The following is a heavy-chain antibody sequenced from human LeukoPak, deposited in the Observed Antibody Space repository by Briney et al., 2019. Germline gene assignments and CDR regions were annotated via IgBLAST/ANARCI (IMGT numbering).Heavy chain of an antibody. CDR1: GFTVSSNY. V-gene: IGHV3-66*02. CDR3: AREHALRWSRFDY. J-gene: IGHJ4*02. D-gene: IGHD4-23*01. CDR2: IYSGGST. Sequence: GSLRLSCAASGFTVSSNYMSWVRQAPGKGLEWVSVIYSGGSTYYADSVKGRFTISRDNSKNTLYLQMNSLRAEDTAVYYCAREHALRWSRFDYWGQGTLVTVSS.